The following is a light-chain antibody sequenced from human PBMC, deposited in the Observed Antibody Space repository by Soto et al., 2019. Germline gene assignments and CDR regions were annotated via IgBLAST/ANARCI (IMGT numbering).Light chain of an antibody. CDR1: QSVSIN. Sequence: EIVMTQSPATLSVSPGERATLSCSASQSVSINLAWYQQKPGQAPRLLIYGASSRATGIPARFSGSGSGTEFTLTISSLQSEDSAVYFCQKYNNWPRTFGQGTTVDTK. J-gene: IGKJ1*01. CDR3: QKYNNWPRT. V-gene: IGKV3-15*01. CDR2: GAS.